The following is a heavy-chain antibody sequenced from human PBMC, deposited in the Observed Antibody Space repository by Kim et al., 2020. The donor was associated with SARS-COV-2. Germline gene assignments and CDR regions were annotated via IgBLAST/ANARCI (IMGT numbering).Heavy chain of an antibody. V-gene: IGHV4-59*13. CDR2: IYYSGST. D-gene: IGHD2-21*02. CDR3: ARDPQIPYCGGDCYLGKYYYGMDV. CDR1: GGSISSYY. J-gene: IGHJ6*02. Sequence: SETLSLTCTVSGGSISSYYWSWIRQPPGKGLEWIGYIYYSGSTNYNPSLKSRVTISVDTSKNQFSLKLSSVTSADTAVYYCARDPQIPYCGGDCYLGKYYYGMDVWGQGTTVTVSS.